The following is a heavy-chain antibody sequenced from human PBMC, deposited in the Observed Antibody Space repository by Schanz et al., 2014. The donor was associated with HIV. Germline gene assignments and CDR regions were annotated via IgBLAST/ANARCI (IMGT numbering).Heavy chain of an antibody. CDR2: ISSSGGYI. J-gene: IGHJ3*02. Sequence: EVQLLESGGGLVQPGGSLRLSCTGSGFPFSSYAINWVRQAPGKGLEWLSSISSSGGYIYYADSVKGRFTISRDNSKNTLFLQMNSLRAEDTAVYYCARDLSLASTTPTLAFDIWGQGTLVTVSS. V-gene: IGHV3-21*04. CDR1: GFPFSSYA. D-gene: IGHD2-2*01. CDR3: ARDLSLASTTPTLAFDI.